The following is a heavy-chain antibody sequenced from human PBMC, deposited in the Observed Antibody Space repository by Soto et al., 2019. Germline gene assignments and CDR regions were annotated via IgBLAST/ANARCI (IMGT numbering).Heavy chain of an antibody. Sequence: GGSLRLSCAASGFTFSSYAMHWVRQAPGKGLEWVAVISYDGSNKYYADSVKGRFTISRDNSKNTLYLQMNSLRAEDTAVYYCARAIAAAGNLFRNYYGMDVWGQGTTVTVSS. CDR2: ISYDGSNK. D-gene: IGHD6-13*01. CDR1: GFTFSSYA. J-gene: IGHJ6*02. CDR3: ARAIAAAGNLFRNYYGMDV. V-gene: IGHV3-30-3*01.